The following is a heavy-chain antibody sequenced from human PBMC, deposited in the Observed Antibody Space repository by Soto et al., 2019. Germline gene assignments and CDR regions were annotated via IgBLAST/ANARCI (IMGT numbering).Heavy chain of an antibody. CDR1: GGTFSSYA. J-gene: IGHJ6*02. Sequence: VQLVQSGAEVKKPGSSVKVSCKASGGTFSSYAISWVRQAPGQGLEWMGGIIPIFGTANYAQKFQGRVTITADETTSTAYLELRSLRSEYTAVYYCARGYSSIWPLSTYYYYGMDFCGQGTTVTVSS. CDR2: IIPIFGTA. D-gene: IGHD6-13*01. V-gene: IGHV1-69*12. CDR3: ARGYSSIWPLSTYYYYGMDF.